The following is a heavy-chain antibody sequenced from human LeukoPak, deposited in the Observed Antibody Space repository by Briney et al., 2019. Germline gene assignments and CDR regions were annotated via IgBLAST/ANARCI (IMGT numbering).Heavy chain of an antibody. J-gene: IGHJ3*01. CDR1: GFTFSSYS. CDR2: ISSGSSYI. CDR3: ARAVGTTTGDAFDV. V-gene: IGHV3-21*06. Sequence: GGSLRLSCVASGFTFSSYSMNWVRQAPGKGLEWVSSISSGSSYIYYADYAGSVKGRFSISRDNAKNSLYLQMNSLRVEDTAVYYCARAVGTTTGDAFDVWGRGTMVTVSS. D-gene: IGHD1-26*01.